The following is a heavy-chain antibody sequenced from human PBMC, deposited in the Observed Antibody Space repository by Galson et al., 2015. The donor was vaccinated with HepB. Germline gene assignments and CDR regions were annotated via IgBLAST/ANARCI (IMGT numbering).Heavy chain of an antibody. CDR2: IDPRDSYI. CDR3: ARGDGDSGIDY. V-gene: IGHV5-10-1*01. Sequence: QSGAEVKKPGESLKISCQGSGFTFSNYWINWVRQMPGKGLEWVARIDPRDSYINYNPSLQGRVTISTDNSISTAYLQWSSLQASDTAMYYCARGDGDSGIDYWGQGTLVTVSS. CDR1: GFTFSNYW. J-gene: IGHJ4*02. D-gene: IGHD4-17*01.